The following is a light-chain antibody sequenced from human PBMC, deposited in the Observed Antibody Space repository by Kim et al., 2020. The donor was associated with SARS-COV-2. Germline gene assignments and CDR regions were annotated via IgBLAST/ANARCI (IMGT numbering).Light chain of an antibody. J-gene: IGKJ4*01. CDR1: QSITTY. CDR3: QQSHITPWLT. V-gene: IGKV1-39*01. Sequence: DIQMTQSPSSLAASVGDRVTIACRASQSITTYLNWYQHKPGKAPKLLIYAASTLQSGVPSRFSGSGSGTDFTLTISSLQPEDFATYYCQQSHITPWLTFGGGTKLAI. CDR2: AAS.